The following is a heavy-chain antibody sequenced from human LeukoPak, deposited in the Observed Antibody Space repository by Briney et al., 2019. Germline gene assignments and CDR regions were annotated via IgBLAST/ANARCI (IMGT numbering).Heavy chain of an antibody. CDR3: ARDGCYDFWSGYSTYGMDV. J-gene: IGHJ6*02. CDR1: GYTFTSYG. D-gene: IGHD3-3*01. Sequence: ASVKVSCKAPGYTFTSYGISWVRQAPGQGLEWMGWISAYNGNTNYAQKLQGRVTMTTDTSTSTAYMELRSLRSDDTAVYYCARDGCYDFWSGYSTYGMDVWGQGTTVTVSS. CDR2: ISAYNGNT. V-gene: IGHV1-18*01.